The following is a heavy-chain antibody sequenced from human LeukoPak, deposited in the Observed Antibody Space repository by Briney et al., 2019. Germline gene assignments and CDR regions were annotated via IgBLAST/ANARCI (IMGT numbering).Heavy chain of an antibody. V-gene: IGHV1-69*05. J-gene: IGHJ4*02. CDR1: GGTFSSYA. Sequence: ASVKVSCKASGGTFSSYAISWVRQAPGQGLEWMGGIIPIFGTANYAQKFQGRVTITTDESTSTAYMELSSLRSEDTAVYYCARGQWLMSSGYFYYWGQGTLVTVSS. D-gene: IGHD2-8*01. CDR2: IIPIFGTA. CDR3: ARGQWLMSSGYFYY.